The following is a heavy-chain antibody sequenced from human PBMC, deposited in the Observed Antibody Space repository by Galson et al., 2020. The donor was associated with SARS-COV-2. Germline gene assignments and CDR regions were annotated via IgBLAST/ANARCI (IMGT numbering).Heavy chain of an antibody. CDR2: ISYDGSNL. V-gene: IGHV3-30*01. D-gene: IGHD3-22*01. Sequence: GEPLKISCAASGFTFSSSAMHWVRQAPGKGLEWVAVISYDGSNLQFADSVKGRFTISRDNSRNTLYLQLDSLRPEDTALYYCARNPVGNYDFDYWGQGTQVTVSS. J-gene: IGHJ4*02. CDR3: ARNPVGNYDFDY. CDR1: GFTFSSSA.